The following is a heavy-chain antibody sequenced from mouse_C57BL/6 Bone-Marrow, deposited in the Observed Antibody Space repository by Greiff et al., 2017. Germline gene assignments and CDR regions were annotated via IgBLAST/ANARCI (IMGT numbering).Heavy chain of an antibody. CDR2: ISYDGSN. J-gene: IGHJ3*01. CDR1: GYSITSGYY. D-gene: IGHD1-1*01. Sequence: EVQLVESGPGLVKPSQSLSLTCSVTGYSITSGYYWNWIRQFPGNKLEWMGYISYDGSNNYNPSLKNRISITRDTSKNQFFLKLNSVTTEDTATYYCARFYYGPWFAYWGQGTLVTVSA. V-gene: IGHV3-6*01. CDR3: ARFYYGPWFAY.